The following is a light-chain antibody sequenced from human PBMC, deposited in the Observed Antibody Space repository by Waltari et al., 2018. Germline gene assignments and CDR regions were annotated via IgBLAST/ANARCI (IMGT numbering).Light chain of an antibody. J-gene: IGKJ1*01. CDR3: QQYNYWPPWT. CDR1: QSVSSN. CDR2: GAS. Sequence: EIVMTQSPATLSASPGERATLSCRASQSVSSNLAWYQQKPGQAPRLVIYGASTRATGIPARFSGSGSGTEFTLTISSLQSEDFAVYYCQQYNYWPPWTFGQGTKVEIK. V-gene: IGKV3-15*01.